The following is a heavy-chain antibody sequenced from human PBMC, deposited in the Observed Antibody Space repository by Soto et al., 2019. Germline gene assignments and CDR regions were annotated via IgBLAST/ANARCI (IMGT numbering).Heavy chain of an antibody. CDR2: IHRDGSST. CDR1: GFTFSYYW. CDR3: SRGDRGAFDL. V-gene: IGHV3-74*01. J-gene: IGHJ3*01. Sequence: EVQLVESGGGLVRPGGSLRLSCAASGFTFSYYWMHWVRQAPGKGLVWVSRIHRDGSSTTYADFVKGRFIISRDNASNTVDLPMNSVRVEYTAVYYCSRGDRGAFDLWGQGTVVTVSS. D-gene: IGHD1-26*01.